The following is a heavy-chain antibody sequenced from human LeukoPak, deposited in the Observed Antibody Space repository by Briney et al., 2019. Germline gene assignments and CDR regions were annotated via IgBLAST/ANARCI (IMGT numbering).Heavy chain of an antibody. CDR2: ISAYNGNT. J-gene: IGHJ6*02. Sequence: ASVKVSCKASGYTFTSYGISWVRQAPGQGLEWMGWISAYNGNTNYAQKLQGRVTMTTDTSTSTAYMELRSLRSDDTAVYYCARVGATYYYYYGMDVWGQGTTVTVSS. CDR1: GYTFTSYG. V-gene: IGHV1-18*01. D-gene: IGHD1-26*01. CDR3: ARVGATYYYYYGMDV.